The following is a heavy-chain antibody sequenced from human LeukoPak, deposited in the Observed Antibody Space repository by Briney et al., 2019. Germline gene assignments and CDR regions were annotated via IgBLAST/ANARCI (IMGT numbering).Heavy chain of an antibody. D-gene: IGHD6-6*01. CDR1: GGSISSYY. CDR2: IYTSGRT. V-gene: IGHV4-4*07. J-gene: IGHJ4*02. CDR3: SRVGGYSSSKYYFDY. Sequence: PSETLSLTCTVSGGSISSYYWSWIRQPAGKGLEGIGRIYTSGRTNYNPSLNSQGTMSVYTSKNQFSLKLSSVTAADTAVYYCSRVGGYSSSKYYFDYWGQGTLVTVSS.